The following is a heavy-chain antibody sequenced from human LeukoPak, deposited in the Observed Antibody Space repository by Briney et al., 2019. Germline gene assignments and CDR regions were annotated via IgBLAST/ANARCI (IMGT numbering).Heavy chain of an antibody. V-gene: IGHV4-59*08. CDR3: ARHGSDWTFDY. CDR1: GGYSSSYY. J-gene: IGHJ4*02. D-gene: IGHD6-19*01. CDR2: IDYSGST. Sequence: PSETLSLTCTVSGGYSSSYYWSWIRQSPGKGLEWIGYIDYSGSTIYNPSLKSQFTISVDTSKNQFSLNLSSVTAADTAVYYCARHGSDWTFDYWGQGTLVTVSS.